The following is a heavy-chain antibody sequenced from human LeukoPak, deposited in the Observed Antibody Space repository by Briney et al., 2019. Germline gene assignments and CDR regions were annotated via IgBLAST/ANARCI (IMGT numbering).Heavy chain of an antibody. CDR2: ISSSSSYI. CDR1: GFTFSNYA. Sequence: GGSLRLSCAASGFTFSNYAMNWVRQAPGKGLEWVSSISSSSSYIYYADSVKGRFTISRDNAKNSLYLQMNSLRAEDTALYHCARVGYDSSGYYQYYFDYWGQGTLVTVSS. CDR3: ARVGYDSSGYYQYYFDY. V-gene: IGHV3-21*04. D-gene: IGHD3-22*01. J-gene: IGHJ4*02.